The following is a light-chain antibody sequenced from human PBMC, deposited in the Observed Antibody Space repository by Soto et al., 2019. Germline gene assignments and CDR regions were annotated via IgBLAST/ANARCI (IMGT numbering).Light chain of an antibody. CDR1: QPVSSNF. Sequence: ELVLTQSPGTMSLSPGESAALSCSASQPVSSNFLAWYQQKPGQAPRLLSYGVSSRASGIPDRFFGSGSGTEFTLTINRLEPEDFAVYYCQQYANSPITFGQGTRLEI. J-gene: IGKJ5*01. CDR2: GVS. V-gene: IGKV3-20*01. CDR3: QQYANSPIT.